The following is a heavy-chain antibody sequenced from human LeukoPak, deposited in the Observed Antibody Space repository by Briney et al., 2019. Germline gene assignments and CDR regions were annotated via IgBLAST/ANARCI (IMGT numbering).Heavy chain of an antibody. Sequence: GGSLRLSCAASGFTFSDYYMSWIRQAPGKGLEWVSYISSSGSTIYYADSVKGRFTISRDNAKNSLYLQMNSLRAEDTAVYHCARAAHSGQSSRYFDYWGQGILVAVSS. CDR2: ISSSGSTI. J-gene: IGHJ4*02. V-gene: IGHV3-11*01. CDR3: ARAAHSGQSSRYFDY. CDR1: GFTFSDYY. D-gene: IGHD6-19*01.